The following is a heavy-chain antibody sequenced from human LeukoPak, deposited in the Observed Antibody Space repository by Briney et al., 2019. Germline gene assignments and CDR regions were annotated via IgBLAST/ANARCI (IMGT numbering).Heavy chain of an antibody. D-gene: IGHD3-16*02. V-gene: IGHV4-38-2*02. CDR3: ARANGVIVDNYFDY. Sequence: SETLSPTCTVSGYSISSGYYWGWIRQPPGKGLEWIGSIYHSGSTCYNPSLKSRVTISVDTSKNQFSLKLSSVTAADTAVYYCARANGVIVDNYFDYWGQGTLVTVSS. CDR2: IYHSGST. J-gene: IGHJ4*02. CDR1: GYSISSGYY.